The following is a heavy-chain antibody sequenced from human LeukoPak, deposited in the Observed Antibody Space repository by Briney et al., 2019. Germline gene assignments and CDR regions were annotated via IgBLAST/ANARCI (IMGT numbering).Heavy chain of an antibody. Sequence: SETLSLTCTVSGGSITSGGYYWTWIRQHPGKGLEWIGYIYYSGSTYYNPSLKSRVTISVDTSKNQFSLKLSSVTAADTAVYYCARYDWLFSGAVWGQGTTVTVSS. CDR1: GGSITSGGYY. D-gene: IGHD3-9*01. V-gene: IGHV4-31*03. J-gene: IGHJ6*02. CDR2: IYYSGST. CDR3: ARYDWLFSGAV.